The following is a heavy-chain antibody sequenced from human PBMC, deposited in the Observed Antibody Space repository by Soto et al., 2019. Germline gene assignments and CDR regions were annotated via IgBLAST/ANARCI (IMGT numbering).Heavy chain of an antibody. D-gene: IGHD3-22*01. J-gene: IGHJ5*02. CDR3: ARENLYYYDSSGYYPNWFDP. Sequence: SGPTLVNPTQTLTLTCTFSGFSLSTSGVGVGWIRQPPGKALEWLALIYWDDDKRYSPSLKSRLTITKDTSKNQVVLTMTNMEPVDTATYYCARENLYYYDSSGYYPNWFDPWGQGTLVTVSS. CDR2: IYWDDDK. CDR1: GFSLSTSGVG. V-gene: IGHV2-5*02.